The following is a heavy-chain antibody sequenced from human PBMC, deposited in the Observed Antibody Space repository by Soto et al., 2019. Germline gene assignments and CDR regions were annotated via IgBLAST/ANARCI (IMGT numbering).Heavy chain of an antibody. V-gene: IGHV4-39*01. CDR3: ARQVPAAIRLGWFDP. J-gene: IGHJ5*02. D-gene: IGHD2-2*02. CDR1: GGSISRSTYY. Sequence: SETLSLTCTVSGGSISRSTYYWGWIRQPPGKGLEWIGSIYYSGSTYYRPSLKSRVTISVDTSKNQFSLKLSSVTAADTAVYYGARQVPAAIRLGWFDPWGQGTLVTVSS. CDR2: IYYSGST.